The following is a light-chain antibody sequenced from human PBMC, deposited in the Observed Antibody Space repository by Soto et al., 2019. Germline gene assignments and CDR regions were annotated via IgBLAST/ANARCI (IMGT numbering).Light chain of an antibody. Sequence: QSVLTQPASVSGSPGQSITISCTGTSNDVRGYNYVSWYQHHPGKAPKLIIYDVTHRPSGVSDRFSGSKSGNTASLTISGLQADDEADYYCSSYTTLSSLYVFGTGTKVTVL. J-gene: IGLJ1*01. CDR3: SSYTTLSSLYV. CDR2: DVT. V-gene: IGLV2-14*01. CDR1: SNDVRGYNY.